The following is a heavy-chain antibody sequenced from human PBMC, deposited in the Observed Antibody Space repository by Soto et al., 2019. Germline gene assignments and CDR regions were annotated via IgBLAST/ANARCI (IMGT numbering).Heavy chain of an antibody. CDR1: GFSLTTSGVG. J-gene: IGHJ4*02. V-gene: IGHV2-5*02. Sequence: QITLKESGPTLVKPTQTLTLICTFSGFSLTTSGVGVSWIRQPPGKALEWLALIYWDDDNLYSPSLKSRLTITKDTSKNQVVLTMTNMDPVDTATYYCARLSSTWYPYWGQGTLVTVSS. D-gene: IGHD6-13*01. CDR2: IYWDDDN. CDR3: ARLSSTWYPY.